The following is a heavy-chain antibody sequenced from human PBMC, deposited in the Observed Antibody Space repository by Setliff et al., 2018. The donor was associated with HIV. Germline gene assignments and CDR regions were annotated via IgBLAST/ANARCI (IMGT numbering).Heavy chain of an antibody. J-gene: IGHJ6*03. CDR1: GFTFSSYS. CDR2: ISGNSGAV. V-gene: IGHV3-48*01. Sequence: GSLRLSCAASGFTFSSYSMNWVRQAPGKGLEWVSFISGNSGAVTYADSVKGRFTISRDNARNSLYLQLNSLRAEDTAVYYCARDPRASYLSYYYYHYLDVWGKGTTVTVSS. D-gene: IGHD3-16*02. CDR3: ARDPRASYLSYYYYHYLDV.